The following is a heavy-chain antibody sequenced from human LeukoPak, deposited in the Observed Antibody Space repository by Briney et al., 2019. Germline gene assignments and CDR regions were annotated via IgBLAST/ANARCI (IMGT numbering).Heavy chain of an antibody. CDR1: GFTVSSNY. CDR3: ARDRNYYGSGTWLY. J-gene: IGHJ4*02. V-gene: IGHV3-66*01. CDR2: TYSGGST. D-gene: IGHD3-10*01. Sequence: PGGSLRLSCAASGFTVSSNYMSWVRQAPGKGLEWVSVTYSGGSTYYADSVKGRFTISRDNAKNSLYLQMNSLRAEDTAVYYCARDRNYYGSGTWLYWGQGTLVTVSS.